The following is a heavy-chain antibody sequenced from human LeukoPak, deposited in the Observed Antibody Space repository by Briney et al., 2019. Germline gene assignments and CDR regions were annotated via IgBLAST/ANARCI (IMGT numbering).Heavy chain of an antibody. CDR1: GGSISSSSYY. CDR2: IFYSGST. CDR3: ARDAAFSGGWFDP. Sequence: PSETLSLTCTVSGGSISSSSYYWGWIRQPPGKGLEWIGYIFYSGSTNYNPSLKSRVTISIDTSKNQFSLNLSSVTAADTAVYYCARDAAFSGGWFDPWGQGTLVTVSS. V-gene: IGHV4-61*01. J-gene: IGHJ5*02. D-gene: IGHD1-1*01.